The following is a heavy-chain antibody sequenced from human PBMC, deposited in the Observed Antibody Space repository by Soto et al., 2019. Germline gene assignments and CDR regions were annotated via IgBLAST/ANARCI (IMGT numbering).Heavy chain of an antibody. Sequence: GGSLRLSCAASGFTFSSCAMSWGRQAPGKGMEWVSAFSGSGGSTYYADSVKGRFTISRDNSKNTLYLHMNSPRAEALAVYSCAKGSFVGPDSFDIWGQGTLVTVSS. D-gene: IGHD1-26*01. CDR1: GFTFSSCA. J-gene: IGHJ3*02. CDR2: FSGSGGST. CDR3: AKGSFVGPDSFDI. V-gene: IGHV3-23*01.